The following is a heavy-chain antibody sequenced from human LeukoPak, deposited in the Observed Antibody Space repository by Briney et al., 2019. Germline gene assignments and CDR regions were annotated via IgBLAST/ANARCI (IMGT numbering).Heavy chain of an antibody. CDR2: INRDGSER. Sequence: WGSLRLSCAASGFTFSNYWMTWVRQAPGQGLEWVANINRDGSERYYVDSVKGRFTISRDDAKSSLYLQMNSLRAEDTAVYYCARRNAMDVWGQGTTVIVFS. CDR3: ARRNAMDV. J-gene: IGHJ6*02. V-gene: IGHV3-7*03. CDR1: GFTFSNYW.